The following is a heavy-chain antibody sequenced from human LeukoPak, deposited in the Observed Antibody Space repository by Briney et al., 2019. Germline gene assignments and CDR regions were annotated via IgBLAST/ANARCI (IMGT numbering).Heavy chain of an antibody. CDR1: GGSFSGYY. V-gene: IGHV4-34*01. CDR3: ARVHLGDYYFDS. CDR2: INHSGST. Sequence: SETLSLTCAVYGGSFSGYYWSWIRQPPGKGLEWIGEINHSGSTNYNPSLKSRVTISVDTSKNQFSLKLSSVTAADTAVYYCARVHLGDYYFDSWGQGTLLTVSS. J-gene: IGHJ4*02. D-gene: IGHD4-17*01.